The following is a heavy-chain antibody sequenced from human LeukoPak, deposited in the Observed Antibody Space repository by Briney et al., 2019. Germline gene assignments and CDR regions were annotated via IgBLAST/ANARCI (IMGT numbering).Heavy chain of an antibody. Sequence: SETLSLTCTVSGGSISSYYWSWIRQPPGKGLEWIGYIYYSGSTNYNPSLKSRVTISVDRSKNQFSLKLSSVTAADTAVYYCARGTPPQLIDYWGQGTLVTVSS. CDR2: IYYSGST. D-gene: IGHD1-14*01. CDR3: ARGTPPQLIDY. V-gene: IGHV4-59*12. J-gene: IGHJ4*02. CDR1: GGSISSYY.